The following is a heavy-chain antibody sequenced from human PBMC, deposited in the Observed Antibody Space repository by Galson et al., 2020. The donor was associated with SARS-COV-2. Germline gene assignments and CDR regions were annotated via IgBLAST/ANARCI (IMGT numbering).Heavy chain of an antibody. CDR3: ARDDDILTGYYLGAFDI. CDR2: ISYDGSNK. J-gene: IGHJ3*02. D-gene: IGHD3-9*01. CDR1: GFTFSSYG. V-gene: IGHV3-30*03. Sequence: GESLKISCAASGFTFSSYGMHWVRQAPGKGLEWVAVISYDGSNKYSADSVKGRFTISRDNSKNTLYLQMNSLRAEDTAVYYCARDDDILTGYYLGAFDIWGQGTMVTVSS.